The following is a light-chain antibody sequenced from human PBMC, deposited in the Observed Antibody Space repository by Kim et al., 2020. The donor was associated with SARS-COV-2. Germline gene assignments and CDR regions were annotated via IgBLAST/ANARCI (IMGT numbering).Light chain of an antibody. V-gene: IGKV3-20*01. CDR2: GAS. J-gene: IGKJ1*01. CDR1: RRGGSTY. CDR3: QQYDEALLWT. Sequence: PVGESAPSCCTARRGGSTYLAWYQQKPGQAPRLLIYGASSRATDIPDRFSGSGSGTDFTLTISRLESDDFAVYYCQQYDEALLWTFGQGTKVDIK.